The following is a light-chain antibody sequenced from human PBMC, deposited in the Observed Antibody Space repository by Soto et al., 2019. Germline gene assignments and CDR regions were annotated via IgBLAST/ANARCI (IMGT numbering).Light chain of an antibody. CDR3: QQYGSSSIT. Sequence: EIVLTQSPGTLSLSPGERATLPCRASQSVGSIYLAWYQQRPGQAPRLLIYGASNRATGIPVRFSGSGSGTDFTLTISGLEPEDFAVYYCQQYGSSSITFGQGTRVEI. CDR1: QSVGSIY. J-gene: IGKJ5*01. CDR2: GAS. V-gene: IGKV3-20*01.